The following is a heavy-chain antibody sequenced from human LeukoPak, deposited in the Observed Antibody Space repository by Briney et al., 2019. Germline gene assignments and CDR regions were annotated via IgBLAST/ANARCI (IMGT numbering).Heavy chain of an antibody. V-gene: IGHV1-8*02. J-gene: IGHJ6*03. D-gene: IGHD2-15*01. Sequence: ASVKVSCKASGYTFTGYYMHWVRQAPGQGLEWMGWMNPNSGNTGYAQKFQGRVTMTRNTSISTAYMELSSLRSEDTAVYYCARRNILTGYCSGGSCYYYYYMDVWGKGTTVTISS. CDR2: MNPNSGNT. CDR3: ARRNILTGYCSGGSCYYYYYMDV. CDR1: GYTFTGYY.